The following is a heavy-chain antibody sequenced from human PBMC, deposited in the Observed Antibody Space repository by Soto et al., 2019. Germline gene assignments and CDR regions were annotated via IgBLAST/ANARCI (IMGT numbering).Heavy chain of an antibody. V-gene: IGHV1-2*02. CDR3: ARERYQVISDGMDV. D-gene: IGHD2-2*01. J-gene: IGHJ6*02. Sequence: SVKVSCKASGYTFTGYYLHWRRAAPGQGIEWMGWINPQTGGTSYAQKFQGRVNLSRDTSINPAYLELSRLRFDDAAVYFCARERYQVISDGMDVWGQGATVTVS. CDR1: GYTFTGYY. CDR2: INPQTGGT.